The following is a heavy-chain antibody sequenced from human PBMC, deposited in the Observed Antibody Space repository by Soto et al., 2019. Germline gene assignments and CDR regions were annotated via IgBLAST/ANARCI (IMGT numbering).Heavy chain of an antibody. Sequence: QVQLVQSGAEVKKPGASVKVSCKASGYTFTSYGISWVRQAPGQGLERMGWISAYNGNTNYAQKLQGRVTMTTDTSTSTAYMELRSLRSDDTAVYYCARDRTPWEAAAGPFDYWGQGTLVTVSS. CDR3: ARDRTPWEAAAGPFDY. CDR1: GYTFTSYG. J-gene: IGHJ4*02. CDR2: ISAYNGNT. D-gene: IGHD6-13*01. V-gene: IGHV1-18*01.